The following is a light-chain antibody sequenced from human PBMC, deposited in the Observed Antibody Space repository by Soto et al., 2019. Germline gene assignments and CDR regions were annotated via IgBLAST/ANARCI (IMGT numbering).Light chain of an antibody. V-gene: IGKV1-5*03. CDR2: KAS. CDR1: QSISSW. J-gene: IGKJ1*01. CDR3: QQYNSYSRT. Sequence: EIHFTQSPSTLSASLGNRVTIPFPASQSISSWLAWYQQKPGKAPKLLIYKASSLESGVPSRFSGSGSGTEFTLTISSLQPDDFATYYCQQYNSYSRTFGQGTKVDIK.